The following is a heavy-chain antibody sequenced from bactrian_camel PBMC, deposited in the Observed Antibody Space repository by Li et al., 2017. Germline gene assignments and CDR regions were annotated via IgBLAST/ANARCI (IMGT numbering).Heavy chain of an antibody. CDR1: GHSVSYYC. D-gene: IGHD4*01. J-gene: IGHJ4*01. CDR2: IYFATGNT. Sequence: VQLVESGGNSVQAGGSLGLSCAADGHSVSYYCMAWFRQAPGKGREKVAHIYFATGNTYLAASVKGRFTISRDNAKNTLYLQLNSLKTEDTAMYYCAKVLIERLTAWWLGVPYNYWCQGTQVTVS. V-gene: IGHV3-2*01. CDR3: AKVLIERLTAWWLGVPYNY.